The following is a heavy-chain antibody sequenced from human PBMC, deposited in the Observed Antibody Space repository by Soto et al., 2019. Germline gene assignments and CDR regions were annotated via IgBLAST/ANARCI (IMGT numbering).Heavy chain of an antibody. CDR2: ISYHGNDK. Sequence: GGSLRLSCAASGFTFSTYGMHWVRQAPGKGLEWVAVISYHGNDKYYVESVKGRFTISRDNFKNTLYLQMDSLRPEDTAVYYCAKDHLLTTVTTVGVWGQGALVTVSS. CDR3: AKDHLLTTVTTVGV. V-gene: IGHV3-30*18. J-gene: IGHJ4*02. D-gene: IGHD4-17*01. CDR1: GFTFSTYG.